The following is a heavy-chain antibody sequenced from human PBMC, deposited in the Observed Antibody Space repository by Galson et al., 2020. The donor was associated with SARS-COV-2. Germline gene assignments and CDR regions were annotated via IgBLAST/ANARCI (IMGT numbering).Heavy chain of an antibody. V-gene: IGHV4-59*01. Sequence: SETLSLTCTVSGGSISSYYWSWIRQPPGTGLEWIGYIYYSGSGNYNPSLKSRVTISEDTSKKQFSLKLSSVTAADTAVYYCAGVPAVSNYNYYGMDVWGQGTTVTVSS. D-gene: IGHD4-4*01. CDR1: GGSISSYY. CDR3: AGVPAVSNYNYYGMDV. CDR2: IYYSGSG. J-gene: IGHJ6*02.